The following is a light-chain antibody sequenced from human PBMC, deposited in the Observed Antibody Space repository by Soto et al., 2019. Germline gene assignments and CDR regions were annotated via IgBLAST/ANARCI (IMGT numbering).Light chain of an antibody. J-gene: IGKJ2*01. CDR3: QQYGSSYT. V-gene: IGKV3-20*01. Sequence: ENVLTQSPDTLSLSPGERATLSCRASQNVDNNFLAWYHQKPGQAPRLLIYGTSNRIPGIADRFSGSGSGTDFTITISRLEPEDFAVYYCQQYGSSYTFGQGTKLEIK. CDR1: QNVDNNF. CDR2: GTS.